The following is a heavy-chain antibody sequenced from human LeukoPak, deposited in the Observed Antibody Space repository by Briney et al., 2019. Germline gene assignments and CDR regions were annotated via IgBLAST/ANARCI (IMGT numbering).Heavy chain of an antibody. CDR1: GGSFNGYY. J-gene: IGHJ5*02. CDR2: INHRGST. V-gene: IGHV4-34*01. D-gene: IGHD3-10*01. CDR3: ARAKVRGSGSYYNKGWFDP. Sequence: SETLSLTCAVYGGSFNGYYWSWIRQPPGKGLEWIGEINHRGSTNYNPSLKSRVTISVDTSKNQFSLKLSSVTAADTAVYYCARAKVRGSGSYYNKGWFDPWGQGTLVTVSS.